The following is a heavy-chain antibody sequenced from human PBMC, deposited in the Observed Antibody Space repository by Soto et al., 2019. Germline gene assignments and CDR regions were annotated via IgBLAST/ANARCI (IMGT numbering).Heavy chain of an antibody. CDR3: TRRRFGVRAVTTMYX. CDR2: IYSSGST. V-gene: IGHV4-39*01. Sequence: LSLTCTVSGCSIGGSNYFWCWIRQSPGTGLEWLGTIYSSGSTYYNPSLKSRITMSLDTSKNQFSLNLGSVTAADTAVYYCTRRRFGVRAVTTMYXWGPGTTVTVS. D-gene: IGHD3-10*01. J-gene: IGHJ6*02. CDR1: GCSIGGSNYF.